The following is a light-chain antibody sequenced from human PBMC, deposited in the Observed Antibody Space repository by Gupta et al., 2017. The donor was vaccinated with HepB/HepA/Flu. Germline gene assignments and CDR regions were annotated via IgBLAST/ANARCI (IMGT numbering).Light chain of an antibody. CDR1: NGHSSYA. J-gene: IGLJ2*01. CDR2: LNSDGRH. CDR3: QTWGTGIPHVV. V-gene: IGLV4-69*01. Sequence: QLVLTQSPSASASLGASLKLTCTLTNGHSSYAIAWHQQQPKKGPRYLMKLNSDGRHSKGDGIPDRFSGSSSGAERYLTISSLQSEDEADYYCQTWGTGIPHVVFGGGTNLTVL.